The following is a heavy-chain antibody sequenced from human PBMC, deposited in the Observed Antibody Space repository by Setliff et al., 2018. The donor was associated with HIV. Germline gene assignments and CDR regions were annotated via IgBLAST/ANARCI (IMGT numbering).Heavy chain of an antibody. CDR1: GGSMSTHY. Sequence: SETLSLTCTVSGGSMSTHYWSWIRQTPGKGLEWIGHIYTTGSTHYNPSLRSRVTISIDTSKSHFSLRLKSVTAADTALYFCARSTVGAGASFPWGRGSLVTVSS. D-gene: IGHD1-26*01. J-gene: IGHJ5*02. CDR3: ARSTVGAGASFP. V-gene: IGHV4-59*11. CDR2: IYTTGST.